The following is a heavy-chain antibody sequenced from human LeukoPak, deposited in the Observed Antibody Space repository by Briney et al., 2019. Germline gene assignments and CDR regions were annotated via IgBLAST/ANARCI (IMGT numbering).Heavy chain of an antibody. Sequence: ASVKVSCKTYGYTFNGYYMHLVRQAPGQGLEWMGWINPNTDNDVRYAQNFRGRITMTRDTSISTAYMELSSLTSDDTALYYCARAGYRSSLSDIWRQGSLVTVSS. CDR2: INPNTDNDV. CDR3: ARAGYRSSLSDI. J-gene: IGHJ4*02. V-gene: IGHV1-2*02. CDR1: GYTFNGYY. D-gene: IGHD2-2*01.